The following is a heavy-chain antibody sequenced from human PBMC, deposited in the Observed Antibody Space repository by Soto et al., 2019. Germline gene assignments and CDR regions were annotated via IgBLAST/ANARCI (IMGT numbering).Heavy chain of an antibody. V-gene: IGHV4-4*02. D-gene: IGHD1-1*01. CDR3: ARVEENTMYYYGIDV. CDR1: GGSISSSSW. J-gene: IGHJ6*02. Sequence: SETLSLTCAVSGGSISSSSWRSWVRQPPGKGLAWIGEIDHSGSTNYNPSLKSRAPIAVDQSKNKFSLKLRSVTAADTAGYYWARVEENTMYYYGIDVWGQGTTGSVSS. CDR2: IDHSGST.